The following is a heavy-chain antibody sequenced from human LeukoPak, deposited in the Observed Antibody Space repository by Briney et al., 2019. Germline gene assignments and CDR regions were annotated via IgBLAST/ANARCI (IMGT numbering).Heavy chain of an antibody. CDR3: ARTYSSYDPRQHHYQYYMYV. CDR1: GGSISSGDYY. V-gene: IGHV4-30-4*08. D-gene: IGHD5-12*01. CDR2: IYYSGST. Sequence: SETLSLTCTVSGGSISSGDYYWSWIRQPPGKGLEWIGYIYYSGSTDYSPSLKSRVTISVDTSKNQFSLKLSSVTAADTAVYYCARTYSSYDPRQHHYQYYMYVWGKGTTVTVSS. J-gene: IGHJ6*03.